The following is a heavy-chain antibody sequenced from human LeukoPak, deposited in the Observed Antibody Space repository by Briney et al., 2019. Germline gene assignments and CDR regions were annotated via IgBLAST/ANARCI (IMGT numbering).Heavy chain of an antibody. V-gene: IGHV3-7*01. D-gene: IGHD3-9*01. CDR2: IKRDGSDR. CDR1: GFTFSNYW. Sequence: PGGSLRLSCAASGFTFSNYWMSWVRQAPGKGLEWVANIKRDGSDRYYVDSVKDRFTISRDNAKNSLYLQMNSLSAEDTAVYYCARQGLRYFDWLSIMGIDYWGQGTLVTVSS. J-gene: IGHJ4*02. CDR3: ARQGLRYFDWLSIMGIDY.